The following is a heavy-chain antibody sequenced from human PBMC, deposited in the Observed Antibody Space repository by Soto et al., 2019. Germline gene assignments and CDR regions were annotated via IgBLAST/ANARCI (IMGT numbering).Heavy chain of an antibody. Sequence: QVQLQESGPGLVKPSQTLSLTCTVSGGSISSGGYYWSWIRQHPGKGLEWIGYIYYSGSTYYNPSIKSLVTISVETSKKQFSLKLSSVTAADTAVVYCARSFGVEAAGPVDYWGQGTLVTVSS. CDR3: ARSFGVEAAGPVDY. CDR1: GGSISSGGYY. J-gene: IGHJ4*02. D-gene: IGHD6-13*01. CDR2: IYYSGST. V-gene: IGHV4-31*01.